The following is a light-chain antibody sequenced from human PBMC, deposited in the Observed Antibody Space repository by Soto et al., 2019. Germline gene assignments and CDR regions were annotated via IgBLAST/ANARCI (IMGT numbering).Light chain of an antibody. CDR3: CSYAGTYTFFV. CDR1: SSDVGGYNY. Sequence: QSVLAQPRSVSGSPGQSVTISCSGSSSDVGGYNYVSWYQQQPGKAPKLLIYDVTIRTSGVSDRFSGSKSGNTASLTISDLQAEDDGDYYCCSYAGTYTFFVFGTGTKVTV. J-gene: IGLJ1*01. V-gene: IGLV2-11*01. CDR2: DVT.